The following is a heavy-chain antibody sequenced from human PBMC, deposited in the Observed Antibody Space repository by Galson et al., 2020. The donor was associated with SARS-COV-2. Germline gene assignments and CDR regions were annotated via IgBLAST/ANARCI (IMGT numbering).Heavy chain of an antibody. CDR1: GGSMKSSY. CDR2: VYYGNYT. D-gene: IGHD3-16*01. V-gene: IGHV4-59*01. J-gene: IGHJ1*01. CDR3: ARDSDSYTYSGLFFQY. Sequence: SETLSLTCTFAGGSMKSSYWTWIRQPPGKGLEWIGDVYYGNYTNNNPPPKSRVTISLDTSNNQFSLTLRSVTAADTAVYYCARDSDSYTYSGLFFQYWGQGARVNVSP.